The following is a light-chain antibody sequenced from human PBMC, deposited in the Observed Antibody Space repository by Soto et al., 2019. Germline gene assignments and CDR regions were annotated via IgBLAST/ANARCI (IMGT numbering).Light chain of an antibody. CDR1: QSISNS. Sequence: DIQMTQSPSTLSASVGHRVTITCRASQSISNSLAWYQQKPGKAPKLLIYEASTLKSGVPSRFSGSGSGTEYTLTISSLQPDDFATYYCQPYNGYWTFGQGTKVEIK. J-gene: IGKJ1*01. CDR3: QPYNGYWT. CDR2: EAS. V-gene: IGKV1-5*03.